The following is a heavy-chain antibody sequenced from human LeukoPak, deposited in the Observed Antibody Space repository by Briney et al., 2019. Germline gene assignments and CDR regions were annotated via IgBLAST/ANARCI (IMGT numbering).Heavy chain of an antibody. J-gene: IGHJ4*02. CDR2: IYYSGST. CDR1: GGSISSYY. V-gene: IGHV4-59*01. Sequence: TETLSLTCTVSGGSISSYYWSWIRQPPGKGLEWIGYIYYSGSTNYNPSLKSRVTISVDTSKNQFSLKLSSVAAADTAVYYCASLSGSYLDYWGQGTLVTVSS. D-gene: IGHD1-26*01. CDR3: ASLSGSYLDY.